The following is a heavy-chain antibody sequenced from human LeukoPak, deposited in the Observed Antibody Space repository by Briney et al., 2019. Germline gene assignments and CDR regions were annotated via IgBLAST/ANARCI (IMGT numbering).Heavy chain of an antibody. CDR1: GGSFSGYY. D-gene: IGHD2-15*01. V-gene: IGHV4-34*01. CDR2: INHSGST. Sequence: SETLSLTCAVYGGSFSGYYWSWIRQPPGKGLEWIREINHSGSTNYNPSLKSRVTISVDTSKNQFSLKLSSVTAADMAVYYCARGPPTRPRIGGGWTRYTKAHAFDIWGQGTMVTVSS. CDR3: ARGPPTRPRIGGGWTRYTKAHAFDI. J-gene: IGHJ3*02.